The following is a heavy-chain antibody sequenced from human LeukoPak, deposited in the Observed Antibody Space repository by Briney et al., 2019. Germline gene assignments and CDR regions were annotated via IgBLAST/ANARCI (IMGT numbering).Heavy chain of an antibody. J-gene: IGHJ4*02. CDR2: IYSGGAI. V-gene: IGHV3-53*01. D-gene: IGHD1-14*01. CDR1: GGALVSKK. CDR3: ARRPGN. Sequence: GGSLRLSCVDLGGALVSKKKSWVRQAPGKGLEWVSLIYSGGAIRYADSVKGRFTISRDSSKNTLFLQMNDLTVEDTARYYCARRPGNWGQGILVTVSS.